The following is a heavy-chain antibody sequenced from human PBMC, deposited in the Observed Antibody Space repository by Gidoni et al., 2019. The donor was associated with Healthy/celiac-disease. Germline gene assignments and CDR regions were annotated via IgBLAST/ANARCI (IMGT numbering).Heavy chain of an antibody. CDR1: GGSFSGYY. Sequence: QVQLQQWGAGLLKPSETLSLTCAVYGGSFSGYYWSWIRQPPGKGLEWIGEINHSGSTNYNPSLKSRVTISVDTSKNQFSLKLSSVTAADTAVYYCARGRHLKRYSSSWSVGSGDWFDPWGQGTLVTVSS. V-gene: IGHV4-34*01. D-gene: IGHD6-13*01. J-gene: IGHJ5*02. CDR2: INHSGST. CDR3: ARGRHLKRYSSSWSVGSGDWFDP.